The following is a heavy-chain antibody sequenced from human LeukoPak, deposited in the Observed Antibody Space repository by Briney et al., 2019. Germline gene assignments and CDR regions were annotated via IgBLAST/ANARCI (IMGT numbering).Heavy chain of an antibody. V-gene: IGHV3-48*03. CDR2: ISSSGSTT. CDR3: ARDQRFLEFDY. CDR1: GXTFRSYE. Sequence: PGGSLRLSCAASGXTFRSYEMNWVRQAPGKGLEWVSYISSSGSTTYYTDSVKGRFTISRDNANNSVFLQMNSLRAEDTAVYYCARDQRFLEFDYWGQGTLVTVSS. J-gene: IGHJ4*02. D-gene: IGHD3-10*01.